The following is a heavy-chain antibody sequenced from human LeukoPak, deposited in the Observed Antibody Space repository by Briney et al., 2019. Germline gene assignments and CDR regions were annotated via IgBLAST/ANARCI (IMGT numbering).Heavy chain of an antibody. Sequence: PGGSLRLSCAASGFTFSSYAMHWVRQAPGKGLEWVAVISYDGSNKYYADSVKGRFTISRDNSKNTLYLQMNSLRAEDTAVYYCAKDRIAARRSSHPLWYFDLWGRGTLVTVSS. CDR3: AKDRIAARRSSHPLWYFDL. V-gene: IGHV3-30*04. CDR1: GFTFSSYA. J-gene: IGHJ2*01. CDR2: ISYDGSNK. D-gene: IGHD6-6*01.